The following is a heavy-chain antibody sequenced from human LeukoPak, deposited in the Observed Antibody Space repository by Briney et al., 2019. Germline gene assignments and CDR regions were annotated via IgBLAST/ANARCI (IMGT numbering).Heavy chain of an antibody. Sequence: SETLSLTCTVSGGSISSGGYYWSWIRQHPGKGLEWIGYIYYSGSTYYNPSLKSRVTISVDTSKNPFSLKLSSVTAADTAVYYCASTYPYYFDYWGQGTLVTVSS. CDR2: IYYSGST. J-gene: IGHJ4*02. CDR3: ASTYPYYFDY. V-gene: IGHV4-31*03. CDR1: GGSISSGGYY.